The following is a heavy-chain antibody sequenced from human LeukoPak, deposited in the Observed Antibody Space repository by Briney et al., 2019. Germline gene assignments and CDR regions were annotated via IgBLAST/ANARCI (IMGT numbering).Heavy chain of an antibody. CDR1: GGSISSYY. J-gene: IGHJ4*02. CDR3: ARSIGGNTHFDY. V-gene: IGHV4-59*01. D-gene: IGHD4-23*01. Sequence: SETLSLTCTVSGGSISSYYWSWIRQPPGKGLEWIGYISYSGSTSYNPSLKSRVTISVDTSKNQFSLTLSSVTAADTAVYYCARSIGGNTHFDYWGQGTLVTVSS. CDR2: ISYSGST.